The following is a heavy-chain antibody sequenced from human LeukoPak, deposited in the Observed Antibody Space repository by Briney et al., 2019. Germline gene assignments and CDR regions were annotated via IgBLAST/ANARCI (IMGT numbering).Heavy chain of an antibody. CDR3: ARPDYGDYVLDI. V-gene: IGHV3-66*04. J-gene: IGHJ3*02. CDR2: IYSGGST. CDR1: GFTVSSNY. Sequence: GGSLRLSCAVSGFTVSSNYMSWVRQAPGKGLEWVSVIYSGGSTYYADSVKGRFTISRDNSKNTLYLQMNSLRAEDTAVYYCARPDYGDYVLDIWGQGTMVTVSS. D-gene: IGHD4-17*01.